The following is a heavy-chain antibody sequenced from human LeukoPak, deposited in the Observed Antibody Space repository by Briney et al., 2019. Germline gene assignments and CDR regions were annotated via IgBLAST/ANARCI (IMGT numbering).Heavy chain of an antibody. CDR2: ISSSGSTI. Sequence: GGSLRLSCAASGLTFSAYNMSWIRQAPGKGLEWVSYISSSGSTIYYADSVKGRFTISRDNAKNSLYLQMNSLRAEDTAVYYCAAYSGTINYYYYGMDVWGQGTTVTVSS. CDR3: AAYSGTINYYYYGMDV. D-gene: IGHD1-1*01. V-gene: IGHV3-11*01. J-gene: IGHJ6*02. CDR1: GLTFSAYN.